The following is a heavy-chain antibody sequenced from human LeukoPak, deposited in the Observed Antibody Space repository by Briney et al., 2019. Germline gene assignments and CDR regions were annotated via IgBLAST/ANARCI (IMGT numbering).Heavy chain of an antibody. J-gene: IGHJ4*02. CDR2: ISGSGGST. V-gene: IGHV3-23*01. CDR3: AKDPIWSGYSQYYFDH. D-gene: IGHD3-3*01. CDR1: GFTFSSYA. Sequence: GGSLRLSCAASGFTFSSYAMSWVRQAPGKGLGWVSAISGSGGSTYYADSVKGRFTISRDNSKNTLYLQMNSLRAEDTAVYYCAKDPIWSGYSQYYFDHWGQGTLVTVSS.